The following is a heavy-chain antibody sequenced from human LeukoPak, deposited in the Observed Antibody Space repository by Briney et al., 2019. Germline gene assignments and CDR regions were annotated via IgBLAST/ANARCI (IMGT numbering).Heavy chain of an antibody. CDR2: IYYSGST. D-gene: IGHD3-22*01. CDR3: ARDKKDYYDSSGYYYFAFDI. Sequence: PSETLSLTCTVSGRSIRSYYWRWPRQPPGEGLEWLGYIYYSGSTNYNPSLKSRVTISVDTSKNQFSLKLSSVTAADTAVYYCARDKKDYYDSSGYYYFAFDIWGQGTMVNVSS. CDR1: GRSIRSYY. V-gene: IGHV4-59*01. J-gene: IGHJ3*02.